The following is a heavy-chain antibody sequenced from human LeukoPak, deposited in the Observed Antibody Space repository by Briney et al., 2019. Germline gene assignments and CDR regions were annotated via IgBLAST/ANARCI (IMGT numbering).Heavy chain of an antibody. Sequence: ASVKVSCKASGGTFSSYAISWVRQAPGQGLEWMGGIIPIFGTANYAQKFQGRVTITADKSASTAYMELSSLRSEDTAVYYCARGRLLFGELSPNWFDPWGQGTLVTVSS. CDR3: ARGRLLFGELSPNWFDP. V-gene: IGHV1-69*06. D-gene: IGHD3-10*01. J-gene: IGHJ5*02. CDR2: IIPIFGTA. CDR1: GGTFSSYA.